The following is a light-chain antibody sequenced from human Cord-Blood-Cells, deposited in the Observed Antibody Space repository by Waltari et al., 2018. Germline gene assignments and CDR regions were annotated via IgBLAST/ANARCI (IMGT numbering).Light chain of an antibody. J-gene: IGLJ3*02. Sequence: QSALTHPASVSGSPGQSITIPCPGPSSDVGGYNYVPWYQQHPGKAPKLMIYDVSKRPSGVSNRFSGSKSGNTASLTISGLQAEDEADYYCSSYTSSSTWVFGGGTKLTVL. CDR3: SSYTSSSTWV. CDR2: DVS. V-gene: IGLV2-14*01. CDR1: SSDVGGYNY.